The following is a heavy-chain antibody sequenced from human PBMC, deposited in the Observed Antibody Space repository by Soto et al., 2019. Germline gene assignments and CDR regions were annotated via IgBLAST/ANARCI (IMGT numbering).Heavy chain of an antibody. D-gene: IGHD3-22*01. CDR3: ARVPVTMIRRTIDY. J-gene: IGHJ4*02. Sequence: EVQLVESGGGLVKPGGSLRLSCAASGFTFSSYSMNWVRQAPGKGLEWVSSISSSSSYIYYADSVKGRFTISRDNAKNSLYLQMNSLRAEDTAVYYCARVPVTMIRRTIDYWGQGTQVTVSS. CDR2: ISSSSSYI. V-gene: IGHV3-21*01. CDR1: GFTFSSYS.